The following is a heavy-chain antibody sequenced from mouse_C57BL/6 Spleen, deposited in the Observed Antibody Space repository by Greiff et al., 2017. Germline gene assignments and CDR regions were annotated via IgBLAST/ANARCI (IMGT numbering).Heavy chain of an antibody. V-gene: IGHV1-18*01. CDR3: ARRGQFRLPFAY. Sequence: EVQLQQSGPELVKPGASVKIPCKASGYTFTDYNMDWVKQSHGKSLEWIGDINPNNGGTIYNQKFKGKATLTVDKSSSTAYMELRSLTSEDTAVYYGARRGQFRLPFAYWGQGTLVTVSA. CDR1: GYTFTDYN. CDR2: INPNNGGT. J-gene: IGHJ3*01. D-gene: IGHD3-2*02.